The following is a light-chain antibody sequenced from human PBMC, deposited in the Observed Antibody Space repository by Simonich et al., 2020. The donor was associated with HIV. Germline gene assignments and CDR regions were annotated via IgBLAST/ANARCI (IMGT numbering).Light chain of an antibody. Sequence: DIVVTQSPDSLSMSLCERATINCKSSPSVLYSSNNKNYLAWYQQKPGQPPKQLFHWASIRESGVPARFSGSGSGTDFTLTISSLQAEDVAVYYCQQYYSTPPTFGQGTKVEIK. V-gene: IGKV4-1*01. J-gene: IGKJ1*01. CDR2: WAS. CDR1: PSVLYSSNNKNY. CDR3: QQYYSTPPT.